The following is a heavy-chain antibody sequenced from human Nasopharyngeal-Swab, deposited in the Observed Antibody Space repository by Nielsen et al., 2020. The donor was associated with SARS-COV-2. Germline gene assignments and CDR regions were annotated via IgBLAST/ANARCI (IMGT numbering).Heavy chain of an antibody. D-gene: IGHD3-16*01. V-gene: IGHV1-46*01. J-gene: IGHJ5*02. CDR3: VRMMIRGEITP. Sequence: ASVKVSCKASGYTFTSYYMHWVRQAPGQGLEWMGIINPSGGSTSYAQKFQGGVTMTRDTSTSTVYMELSSLRSEDTAVYYCVRMMIRGEITPWGQGTQVTVSS. CDR1: GYTFTSYY. CDR2: INPSGGST.